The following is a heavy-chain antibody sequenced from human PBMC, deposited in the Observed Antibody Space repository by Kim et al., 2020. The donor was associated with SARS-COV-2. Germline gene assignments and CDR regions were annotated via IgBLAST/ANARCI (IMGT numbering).Heavy chain of an antibody. J-gene: IGHJ3*02. V-gene: IGHV4-31*03. CDR1: GGSISSGGYY. D-gene: IGHD3-22*01. CDR3: ARVRYYYDSSGHHDAFDI. CDR2: IYYSGST. Sequence: SETLSLTCTVSGGSISSGGYYWSWIRQHPGKGLEWIGYIYYSGSTYYNPSLKSRVTISVDTSKNQFSLKLSSVTAADTAVYYCARVRYYYDSSGHHDAFDIWGQGTMVTVSS.